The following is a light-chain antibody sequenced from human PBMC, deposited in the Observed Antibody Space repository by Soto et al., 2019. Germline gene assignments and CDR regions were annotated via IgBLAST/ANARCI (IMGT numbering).Light chain of an antibody. CDR2: DAS. J-gene: IGKJ1*01. V-gene: IGKV3-20*01. CDR3: QQYGSSGT. CDR1: QSVSTY. Sequence: ESVLTQSPATLSLSRGERATLSCRASQSVSTYLAWYQQKPGQAPRLLISDASNRAAGIPVRFSGSGSGTDFTLTISRLEPEDFAVYYCQQYGSSGTFGQGTKVDIK.